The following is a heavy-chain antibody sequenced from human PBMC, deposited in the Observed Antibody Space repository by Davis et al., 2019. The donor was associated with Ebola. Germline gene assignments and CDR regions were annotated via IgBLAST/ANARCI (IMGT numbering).Heavy chain of an antibody. J-gene: IGHJ4*02. CDR2: INPENDNR. V-gene: IGHV1-18*04. CDR3: TRGLGIDYFDF. Sequence: AASVPVSCKASGYTFTSYYMHWLRQAPGQGLEGMGWINPENDNRNLAQKFQGRVTMSKDTVSHTAFLELLSLESDDTAVYYCTRGLGIDYFDFWCQGTLVTVSS. CDR1: GYTFTSYY. D-gene: IGHD7-27*01.